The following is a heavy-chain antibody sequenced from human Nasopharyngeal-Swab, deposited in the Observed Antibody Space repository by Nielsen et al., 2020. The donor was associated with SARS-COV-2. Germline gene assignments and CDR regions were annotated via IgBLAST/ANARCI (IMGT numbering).Heavy chain of an antibody. CDR2: IYHSGST. D-gene: IGHD4-23*01. V-gene: IGHV4-4*02. J-gene: IGHJ3*02. Sequence: WTRQPPGKGLEWIGEIYHSGSTNYNPSLKSRVTISVDKSKNQFSLKLSSVTAADTAVYYCARFRLTTVVTPVAFDIWGQGTMVTVSS. CDR3: ARFRLTTVVTPVAFDI.